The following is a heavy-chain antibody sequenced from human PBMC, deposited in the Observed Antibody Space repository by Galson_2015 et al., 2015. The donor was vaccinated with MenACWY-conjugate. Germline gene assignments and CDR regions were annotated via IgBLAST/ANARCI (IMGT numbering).Heavy chain of an antibody. V-gene: IGHV3-21*01. J-gene: IGHJ4*02. Sequence: SLRLSCAASGFTFRTSTMNWARQAPGKGLEWVSSIDSTSTYIYYAVSVRGRSTLSRDNARNSLTPQMDGLRVDDTAIYYCVKSVGDSLLWDHWGQGILVTVSS. CDR2: IDSTSTYI. CDR1: GFTFRTST. D-gene: IGHD4-17*01. CDR3: VKSVGDSLLWDH.